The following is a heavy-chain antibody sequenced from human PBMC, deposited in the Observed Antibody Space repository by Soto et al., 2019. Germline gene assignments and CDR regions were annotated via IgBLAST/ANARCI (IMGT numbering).Heavy chain of an antibody. CDR1: GYTFTSCD. CDR2: MKPNRGNT. CDR3: ARAELPAGFGMNWFDP. Sequence: SVKVSCKASGYTFTSCDLKWARLVTGEGLEWMGWMKPNRGNTGYAEKFQGRVTMTRNTSISTAYMELSRLRSEDTDVYCCARAELPAGFGMNWFDPWAQGTLVTVSS. V-gene: IGHV1-8*01. J-gene: IGHJ5*02. D-gene: IGHD1-26*01.